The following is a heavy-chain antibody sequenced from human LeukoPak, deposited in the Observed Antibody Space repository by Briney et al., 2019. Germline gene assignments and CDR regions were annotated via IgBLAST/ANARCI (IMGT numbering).Heavy chain of an antibody. J-gene: IGHJ4*02. Sequence: ASVKVSCKASGGTFSSYAISWVRQAPGQGLEWMGGIIPIFGTANYAQKFQGRVTITADESTSTAYMELSSPRSEDPAVYYCARDGRSYYDSSGYSEGWGQGTLVTVSS. CDR1: GGTFSSYA. CDR3: ARDGRSYYDSSGYSEG. V-gene: IGHV1-69*01. D-gene: IGHD3-22*01. CDR2: IIPIFGTA.